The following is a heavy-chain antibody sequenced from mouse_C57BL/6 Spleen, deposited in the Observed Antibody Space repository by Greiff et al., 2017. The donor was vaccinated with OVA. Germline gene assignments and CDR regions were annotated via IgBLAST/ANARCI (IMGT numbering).Heavy chain of an antibody. V-gene: IGHV5-12*01. CDR1: GFTFSDYY. CDR3: ARHSNYLYYAMDY. CDR2: ISNGGGST. Sequence: EVMLVESGGGLVQPGGSLKLSCAASGFTFSDYYMYWVRQTPEKRLEWVAYISNGGGSTYYPDTVKGRFTISRDNAKNTLYLQMSRLKSEDTAMYYCARHSNYLYYAMDYWGQGTSVTVSS. J-gene: IGHJ4*01. D-gene: IGHD2-5*01.